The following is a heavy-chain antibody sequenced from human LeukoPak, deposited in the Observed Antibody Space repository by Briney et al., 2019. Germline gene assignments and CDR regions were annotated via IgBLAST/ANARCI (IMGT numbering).Heavy chain of an antibody. D-gene: IGHD3-16*01. J-gene: IGHJ4*02. V-gene: IGHV6-1*01. Sequence: SQTLSLTCAISGDSVSSNSAAWNWIRQSPSRGLESLGWTYYRCKWYNDYAVAVKSRITINPDTSKTQFSLQLNSVTPEDTAVYYCARDELYLPGAWGYYFDYWGQGTLVTVSS. CDR2: TYYRCKWYN. CDR3: ARDELYLPGAWGYYFDY. CDR1: GDSVSSNSAA.